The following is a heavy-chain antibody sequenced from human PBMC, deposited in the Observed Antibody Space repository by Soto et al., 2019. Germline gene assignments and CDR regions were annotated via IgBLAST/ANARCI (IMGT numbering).Heavy chain of an antibody. Sequence: PGGSLRLSCAASGFTFSSYAMSWVRQAPGKGLEWVSAISGSGGSTYYADSVKGRFTISRDNSKNTLYLQVNSLRAEDTAVYYCAKDYTKVYYDSSGYPTDDWGQGTLVTVSS. D-gene: IGHD3-22*01. CDR2: ISGSGGST. CDR1: GFTFSSYA. CDR3: AKDYTKVYYDSSGYPTDD. V-gene: IGHV3-23*01. J-gene: IGHJ4*02.